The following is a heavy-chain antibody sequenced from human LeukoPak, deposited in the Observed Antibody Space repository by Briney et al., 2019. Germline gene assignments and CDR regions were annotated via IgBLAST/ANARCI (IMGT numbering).Heavy chain of an antibody. CDR2: IIPIFGTA. CDR1: GGTFSSYA. V-gene: IGHV1-69*05. D-gene: IGHD2-2*01. CDR3: ARDWGRSSTTPYYMDV. Sequence: SVKVSCKASGGTFSSYAISWVRQAPGQGLEWMGGIIPIFGTANYAQKFQGRVTITTDESTSTAYMELSSLRSEDTAVYYCARDWGRSSTTPYYMDVWGKGTTVTVSS. J-gene: IGHJ6*03.